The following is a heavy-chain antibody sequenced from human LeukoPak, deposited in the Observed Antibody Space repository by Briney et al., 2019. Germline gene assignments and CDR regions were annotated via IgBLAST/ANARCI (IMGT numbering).Heavy chain of an antibody. CDR3: AISHDSTNYMDV. V-gene: IGHV4-34*01. CDR2: INHSGST. Sequence: SETLSLTCAVYGGSFSGYYWSWIRQPPGKGLEWIGEINHSGSTNYSPSLKSRVTISVDTSKNQFSLKLSSVTAADTAVYYCAISHDSTNYMDVWGKGTTVTVSS. J-gene: IGHJ6*03. D-gene: IGHD1-1*01. CDR1: GGSFSGYY.